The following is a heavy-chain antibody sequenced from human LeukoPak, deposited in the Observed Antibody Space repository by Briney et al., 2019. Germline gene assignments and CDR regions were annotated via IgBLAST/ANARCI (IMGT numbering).Heavy chain of an antibody. CDR2: INPSGGST. J-gene: IGHJ4*02. CDR1: GYTFTSYY. CDR3: ARDQTPFYSSSWFTFDY. V-gene: IGHV1-46*01. D-gene: IGHD6-13*01. Sequence: ASVKVSCKASGYTFTSYYMHWVRQAPGQGLEWMGIINPSGGSTSYAQKFQGRVTMTRDTSTSTVYMELCSLRSEDTAVYYCARDQTPFYSSSWFTFDYWGQGTLVTVSS.